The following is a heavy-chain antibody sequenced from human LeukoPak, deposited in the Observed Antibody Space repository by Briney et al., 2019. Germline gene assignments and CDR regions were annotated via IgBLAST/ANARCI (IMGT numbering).Heavy chain of an antibody. CDR2: IYDSGST. CDR3: ARLEYGGNNWYFDL. Sequence: SETLSLTCTVSGGSLSSNSWSWIRQPPGKGLEWFGYIYDSGSTQSNPSLQSRVSMSVATSKNQFSLKVISATAADTAVYYCARLEYGGNNWYFDLWGRGTLVTVSS. J-gene: IGHJ2*01. D-gene: IGHD4/OR15-4a*01. V-gene: IGHV4-59*08. CDR1: GGSLSSNS.